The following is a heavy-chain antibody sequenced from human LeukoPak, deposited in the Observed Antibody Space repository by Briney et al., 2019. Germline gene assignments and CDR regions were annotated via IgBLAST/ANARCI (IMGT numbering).Heavy chain of an antibody. CDR1: GGSISSYY. V-gene: IGHV4-4*07. J-gene: IGHJ3*02. D-gene: IGHD5-24*01. Sequence: SETLSLTCTVSGGSISSYYWSWIRQPAGKGLEWIGRIYTSGSTNYNPSLKSRVTISVDTSKNQFSLKLSSVTAADTAVYYCARGGGGYNEYDAFDIWGQGTMVTVSS. CDR2: IYTSGST. CDR3: ARGGGGYNEYDAFDI.